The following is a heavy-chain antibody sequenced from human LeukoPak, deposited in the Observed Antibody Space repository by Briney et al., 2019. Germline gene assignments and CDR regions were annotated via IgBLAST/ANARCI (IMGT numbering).Heavy chain of an antibody. J-gene: IGHJ4*02. V-gene: IGHV4-38-2*01. CDR2: IYHSGNT. D-gene: IGHD6-13*01. CDR3: TTLIAAPGSGAPFDY. Sequence: SETLSLTCAVSGYSISSGYYWGWVRQPPGKGLEWIANIYHSGNTYYNPSLNNRVTILVDTSMNHFSLKLTSVTAADTAVYYCTTLIAAPGSGAPFDYWGQGILVTVSS. CDR1: GYSISSGYY.